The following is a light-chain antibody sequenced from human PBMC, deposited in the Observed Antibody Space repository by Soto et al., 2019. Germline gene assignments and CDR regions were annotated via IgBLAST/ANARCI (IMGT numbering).Light chain of an antibody. CDR1: QSLLHSNGYNY. V-gene: IGKV2-28*01. J-gene: IGKJ4*01. Sequence: DIVMTQSPLSLPVTPGEPASISCRSSQSLLHSNGYNYLDWYLQKPGQSPQLLIYLGSNRASGVHDRFSGSGSGTDFTLKISRVGAEDVGVYYCMQALQTPLTFGGGTKVEIK. CDR3: MQALQTPLT. CDR2: LGS.